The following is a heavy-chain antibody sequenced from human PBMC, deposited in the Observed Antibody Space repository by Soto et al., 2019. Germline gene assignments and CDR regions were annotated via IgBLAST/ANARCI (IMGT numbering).Heavy chain of an antibody. CDR2: VDNEGIYT. Sequence: DVQLVESVGVLVQPGGSLRLSCAASGFTFTNYLMHWLRQAPEKGLVWVARVDNEGIYTSYADSVKGRFTISRDNAKHTLYLPMNDLRVEDTAVYDCGSVFEYWGQGSLVTVSS. D-gene: IGHD3-3*01. CDR1: GFTFTNYL. J-gene: IGHJ4*02. V-gene: IGHV3-74*01. CDR3: GSVFEY.